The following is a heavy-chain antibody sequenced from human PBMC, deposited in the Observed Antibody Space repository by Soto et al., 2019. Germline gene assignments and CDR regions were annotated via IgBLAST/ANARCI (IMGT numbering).Heavy chain of an antibody. V-gene: IGHV3-23*01. CDR3: AKATRLSSGGTPDP. Sequence: EVQLLESGGGLVQPGGSLRLSCAASGFTFSSYAMSWVRQAPGKGLEWVSAISGSGGSTYYADSVKGRFTISRDNSKNTLYLQMNSLKAEDTAVYYCAKATRLSSGGTPDPWGQGTLVTVSS. CDR2: ISGSGGST. J-gene: IGHJ5*02. D-gene: IGHD2-15*01. CDR1: GFTFSSYA.